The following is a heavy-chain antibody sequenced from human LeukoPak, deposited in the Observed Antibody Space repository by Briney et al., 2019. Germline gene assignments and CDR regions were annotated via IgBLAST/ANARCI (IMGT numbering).Heavy chain of an antibody. CDR3: ARDQVTMVRGVIYYYGMDV. CDR1: GFTVSSNY. Sequence: AGGSLRLSCAASGFTVSSNYMSWVRQAPGKGLEWVSVIHSDGSTYYADSVKGRFTICRDNSKNTLYLQMNSLRAEDTAVYYCARDQVTMVRGVIYYYGMDVWGQGTTVTVSS. D-gene: IGHD3-10*01. CDR2: IHSDGST. J-gene: IGHJ6*02. V-gene: IGHV3-66*01.